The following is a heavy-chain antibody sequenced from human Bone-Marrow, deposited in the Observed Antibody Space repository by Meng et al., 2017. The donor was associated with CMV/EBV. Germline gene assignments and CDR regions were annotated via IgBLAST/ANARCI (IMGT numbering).Heavy chain of an antibody. CDR2: ISSSGSTI. D-gene: IGHD2-2*01. J-gene: IGHJ6*02. Sequence: GESLKISCAASGFTFSDYYMSWIRQAPGKGLEWVSYISSSGSTIYYADSVKGRFTISRDNSKNTLYLQMNSLRAEDTAVYYCARDQTDIVVVPASTSYYYGMDVWGQGTTVTVSS. CDR3: ARDQTDIVVVPASTSYYYGMDV. CDR1: GFTFSDYY. V-gene: IGHV3-11*04.